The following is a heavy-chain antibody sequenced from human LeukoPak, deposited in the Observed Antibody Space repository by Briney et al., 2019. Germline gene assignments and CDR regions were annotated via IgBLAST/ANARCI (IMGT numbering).Heavy chain of an antibody. J-gene: IGHJ5*02. CDR1: GGSISSGGYY. V-gene: IGHV4-30-2*01. CDR2: IYHSGST. CDR3: ARADEWSGWFDP. Sequence: PSETLSLTCTVSGGSISSGGYYWSWIRQPPGKGLEWIGYIYHSGSTYYNPSLKSRVTISVDRSKNQFSLKLSSVTAADTAVYYCARADEWSGWFDPWGQGTLVTVSS. D-gene: IGHD2-8*01.